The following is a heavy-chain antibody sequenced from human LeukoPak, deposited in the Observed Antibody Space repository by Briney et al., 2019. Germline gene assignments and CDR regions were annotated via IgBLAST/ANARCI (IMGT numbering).Heavy chain of an antibody. D-gene: IGHD2-15*01. J-gene: IGHJ4*02. CDR1: GGSISSYY. CDR2: IYTSGST. CDR3: ARDLRRYCSGGSCYTTHNFDY. Sequence: PSETLSLTCTVSGGSISSYYWSWIRQPAGKGLEWIGRIYTSGSTNYNPSLKSRVTISVDTSKNQFSLKLISVTAADTAVYYCARDLRRYCSGGSCYTTHNFDYWGQGTLVTVSS. V-gene: IGHV4-4*07.